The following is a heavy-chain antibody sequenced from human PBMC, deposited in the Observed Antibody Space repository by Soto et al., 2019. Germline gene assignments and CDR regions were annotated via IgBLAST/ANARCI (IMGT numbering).Heavy chain of an antibody. CDR1: GGSFRGYY. Sequence: SETLSLTCAVYGGSFRGYYWSWIRQPPGKGLEWIGEINHGRSSNYIPSLKSRVTISVDTSKNQFSLKLSSVTAADTAIYYCARLSHHEYVWGSYGNFDSWGQGTLVTVSS. V-gene: IGHV4-34*01. CDR2: INHGRSS. CDR3: ARLSHHEYVWGSYGNFDS. D-gene: IGHD3-16*01. J-gene: IGHJ4*02.